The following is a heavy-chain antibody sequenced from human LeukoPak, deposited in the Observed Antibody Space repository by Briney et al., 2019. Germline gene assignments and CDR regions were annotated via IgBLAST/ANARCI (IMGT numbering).Heavy chain of an antibody. CDR3: VRRGDASSGWGDHDF. CDR2: IGGRGDKT. D-gene: IGHD6-19*01. J-gene: IGHJ4*02. V-gene: IGHV3-23*01. Sequence: GGSLRLSCAASGFTFNRNAIRWVRQAPAKGLEWVSTIGGRGDKTFYAGSVKGRFTISRDNSKNMGHLQMNSLTGEDTALYYCVRRGDASSGWGDHDFWGQGALVTVSS. CDR1: GFTFNRNA.